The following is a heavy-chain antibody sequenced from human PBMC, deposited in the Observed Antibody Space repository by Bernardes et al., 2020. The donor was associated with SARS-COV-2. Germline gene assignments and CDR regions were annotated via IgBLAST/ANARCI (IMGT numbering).Heavy chain of an antibody. J-gene: IGHJ3*02. CDR2: FRGRGGIT. CDR1: GFSLNNYA. D-gene: IGHD2-15*01. V-gene: IGHV3-23*01. Sequence: GGSLRLSCEASGFSLNNYAMSWVRQAPGKGLEWVSAFRGRGGITYYADSVKGRFTISRDKSKSTLYLQMNSLRVEDTAAYYCAKSLSGLLLADAFDIWGQGKMVSVSS. CDR3: AKSLSGLLLADAFDI.